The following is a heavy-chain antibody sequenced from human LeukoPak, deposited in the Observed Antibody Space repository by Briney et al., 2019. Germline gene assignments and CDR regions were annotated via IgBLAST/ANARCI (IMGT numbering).Heavy chain of an antibody. V-gene: IGHV4-59*08. CDR2: IYYSGST. CDR1: GGSISSYY. Sequence: PSETLSLTCTVSGGSISSYYWSWIRHPPGKGLEWIGYIYYSGSTNYDPSLKSRVTISVDTSKNKFSLKLSSVTAADTAVYYCARHSRDGYNYVDYWGQETLVTVSS. CDR3: ARHSRDGYNYVDY. J-gene: IGHJ4*02. D-gene: IGHD5-24*01.